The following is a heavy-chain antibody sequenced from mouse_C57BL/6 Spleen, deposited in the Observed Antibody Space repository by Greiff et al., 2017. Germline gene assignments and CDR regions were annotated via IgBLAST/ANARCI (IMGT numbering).Heavy chain of an antibody. Sequence: QVQLQQSGAELVRPGASVTLSCKASGYTFTDYEMHWVKQTPVHGLEWIGAIDPETGGTAYNQKFKGKAILTADKSSSTAYMELRSLTSEDSAVDYCTRSTGTTWFAYWGQGTLVTVSA. CDR3: TRSTGTTWFAY. D-gene: IGHD3-3*01. J-gene: IGHJ3*01. V-gene: IGHV1-15*01. CDR2: IDPETGGT. CDR1: GYTFTDYE.